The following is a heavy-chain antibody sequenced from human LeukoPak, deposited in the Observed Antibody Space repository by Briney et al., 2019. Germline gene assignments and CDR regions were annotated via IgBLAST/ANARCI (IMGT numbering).Heavy chain of an antibody. D-gene: IGHD5-24*01. J-gene: IGHJ4*02. V-gene: IGHV3-30*04. Sequence: GGSLRLSCAASGFTFSSYAMHWVRQAPGKGLEWVAVISYDGSNKYYADSVKGRFTISRDNSKNTLYLQMNSLRAEDTAVYYCASTHKDGYEFYFDYWGQGTLVTVSS. CDR1: GFTFSSYA. CDR3: ASTHKDGYEFYFDY. CDR2: ISYDGSNK.